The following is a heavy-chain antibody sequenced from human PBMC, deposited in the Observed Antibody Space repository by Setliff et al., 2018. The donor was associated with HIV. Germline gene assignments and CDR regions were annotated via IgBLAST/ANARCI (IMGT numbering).Heavy chain of an antibody. D-gene: IGHD3-22*01. CDR3: ARSRLHYYDSSGYYPSYFDY. V-gene: IGHV4-39*07. J-gene: IGHJ4*02. CDR2: ISYTGIT. Sequence: SETLSLTCTVSGGSISRGSYSWGWIRQPPGKGLEWIGSISYTGITNYNPSLKSRVTISVDTSKNQFSLKLSSATAADTAVYYCARSRLHYYDSSGYYPSYFDYWGQGTLVTVS. CDR1: GGSISRGSYS.